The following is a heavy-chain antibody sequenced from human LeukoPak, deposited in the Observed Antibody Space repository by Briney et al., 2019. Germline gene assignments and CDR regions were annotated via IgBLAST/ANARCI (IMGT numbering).Heavy chain of an antibody. CDR3: ARSHPTFGGQWLVTLGY. CDR1: GGSFSGYY. Sequence: PSETLSLTCAVYGGSFSGYYWSWIRQPPGKGLEWIGEINHSGSTNYNPSLKSRVTISVDTSKNQFSLKLSSVTAADTAVYYCARSHPTFGGQWLVTLGYWGQGTLVTVSS. V-gene: IGHV4-34*01. D-gene: IGHD6-19*01. J-gene: IGHJ4*02. CDR2: INHSGST.